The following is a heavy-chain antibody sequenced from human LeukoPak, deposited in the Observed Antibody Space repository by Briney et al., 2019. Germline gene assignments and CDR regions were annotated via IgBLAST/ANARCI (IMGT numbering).Heavy chain of an antibody. V-gene: IGHV1-18*01. D-gene: IGHD6-13*01. CDR3: ARGVGMVGTAAAGLAEYFQH. J-gene: IGHJ1*01. CDR2: ISAYNGNT. Sequence: GASVKVSRKASGYTFTSYGISWVRQAPGQGLEWMGWISAYNGNTNYAQKLQGRVTMTRDMSTSTVYMELSSLRSEDTAVYYCARGVGMVGTAAAGLAEYFQHWGQGTLVTVSS. CDR1: GYTFTSYG.